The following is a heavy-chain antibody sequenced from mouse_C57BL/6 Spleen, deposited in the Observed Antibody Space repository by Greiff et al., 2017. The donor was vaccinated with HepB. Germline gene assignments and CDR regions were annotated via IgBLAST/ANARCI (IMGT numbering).Heavy chain of an antibody. CDR3: ARFYGKGDAMDY. J-gene: IGHJ4*01. CDR2: IHPNSGST. V-gene: IGHV1-64*01. Sequence: QVQLKQPGAELVKPGASVKLSCKASGYTFTSYWMHWVKQRPGQGLEWIGMIHPNSGSTNYNEKFKSKATLTVDKSSSTAYMQLSSLTSEDSAVYYCARFYGKGDAMDYWGQGTSVTVSS. D-gene: IGHD1-1*01. CDR1: GYTFTSYW.